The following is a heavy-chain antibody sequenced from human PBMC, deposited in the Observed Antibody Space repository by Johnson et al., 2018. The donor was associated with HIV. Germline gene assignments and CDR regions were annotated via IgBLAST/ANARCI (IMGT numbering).Heavy chain of an antibody. CDR1: GFPFSSYG. D-gene: IGHD1-26*01. CDR3: ARDREVGARSGAFDI. J-gene: IGHJ3*02. Sequence: QVQLVESGGGVVQPGGSLRLSCAASGFPFSSYGMHWVRQAPGKGLEWVAVISYDGSNKYYADSVKGRFTISRDNSKNTVYLQMNSLRVEDTAVYYCARDREVGARSGAFDIWGQGTMVTVSS. V-gene: IGHV3-33*05. CDR2: ISYDGSNK.